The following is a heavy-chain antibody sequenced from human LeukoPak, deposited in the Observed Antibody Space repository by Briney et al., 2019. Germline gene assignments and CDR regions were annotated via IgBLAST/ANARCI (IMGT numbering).Heavy chain of an antibody. CDR3: ALAFSGYDRWFPEPPDQ. V-gene: IGHV1-69*01. D-gene: IGHD5-12*01. CDR2: IITNLAST. CDR1: GSAFSGYT. Sequence: GSSVKVSCKASGSAFSGYTITWVRQAPRQGLEWVGGIITNLASTNYAQKFQGRVTISADDSTSTAYMQLRSLTSEDTAFYYCALAFSGYDRWFPEPPDQWGQGTLVTVSS. J-gene: IGHJ4*02.